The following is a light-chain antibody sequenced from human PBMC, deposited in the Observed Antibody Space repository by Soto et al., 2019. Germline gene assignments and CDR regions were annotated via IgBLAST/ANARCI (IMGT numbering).Light chain of an antibody. CDR1: QTVSNW. Sequence: DIQMTQSPSTLSASVGDRVTITCRASQTVSNWLAWYQQKPGKAPKLLIYQASSLESGVPSRFSGSGSATEFTLTISSLQPDDFATYYCQQYSNYRSFGQGTTVEIK. J-gene: IGKJ1*01. CDR3: QQYSNYRS. CDR2: QAS. V-gene: IGKV1-5*03.